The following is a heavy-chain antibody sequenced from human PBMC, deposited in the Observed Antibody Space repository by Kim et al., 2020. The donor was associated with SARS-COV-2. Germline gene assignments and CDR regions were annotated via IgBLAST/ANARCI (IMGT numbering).Heavy chain of an antibody. Sequence: ASVKVSCKASGYTFTGYYMHWVRQAPGQGLEWMGRINPNSGGTNYAQKFQGRVTMTRDTSISTAYMELSRLRSDDTAVYYCARSFYDSSGYYIRNIDYWGQGTLVTVSS. CDR2: INPNSGGT. D-gene: IGHD3-22*01. CDR1: GYTFTGYY. J-gene: IGHJ4*02. CDR3: ARSFYDSSGYYIRNIDY. V-gene: IGHV1-2*06.